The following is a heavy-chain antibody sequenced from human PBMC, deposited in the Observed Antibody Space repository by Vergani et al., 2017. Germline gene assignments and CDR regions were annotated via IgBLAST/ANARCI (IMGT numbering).Heavy chain of an antibody. Sequence: QVQLQQSGPGLAKRSQTLLLTCAISGDSVSSNSAVWTWIRQCPSRGLEWLGRTYYRSKWYNDYAVSVKSRITINPDTSKNQFSLQLNSVTPEDTAVYYCAREWEQQLSNWGQGTLVTVSS. CDR1: GDSVSSNSAV. CDR2: TYYRSKWYN. J-gene: IGHJ4*02. CDR3: AREWEQQLSN. V-gene: IGHV6-1*01. D-gene: IGHD6-13*01.